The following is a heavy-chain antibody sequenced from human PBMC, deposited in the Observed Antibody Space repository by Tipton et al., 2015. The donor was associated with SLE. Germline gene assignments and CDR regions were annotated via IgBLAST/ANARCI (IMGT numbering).Heavy chain of an antibody. CDR1: GGSFSGYY. J-gene: IGHJ6*02. V-gene: IGHV4-4*07. D-gene: IGHD3-22*01. Sequence: TLSLTCAVYGGSFSGYYWSWIRQPAGKGLEWIGRIYTSGSTNYNPSLKSRVTMSVDTSKNQFSLKLSSVTAADTAVYYCAREGDYYDSSGDYYYYGMDVWGQGTTVTVSS. CDR2: IYTSGST. CDR3: AREGDYYDSSGDYYYYGMDV.